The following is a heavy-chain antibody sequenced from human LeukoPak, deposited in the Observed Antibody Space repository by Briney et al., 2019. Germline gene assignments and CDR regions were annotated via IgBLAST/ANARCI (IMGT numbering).Heavy chain of an antibody. D-gene: IGHD6-13*01. J-gene: IGHJ4*02. CDR2: IYYSGST. CDR1: GGSISSSSYY. CDR3: ARVFGLSSSWYGVFDY. Sequence: SETLSLTCTVSGGSISSSSYYWGWIRQPPGKGLEWIGSIYYSGSTNYNPSLKSRVTISVDTSKNQFSLKLSSVTAADTAVYYCARVFGLSSSWYGVFDYWGQGTLVTVSS. V-gene: IGHV4-39*07.